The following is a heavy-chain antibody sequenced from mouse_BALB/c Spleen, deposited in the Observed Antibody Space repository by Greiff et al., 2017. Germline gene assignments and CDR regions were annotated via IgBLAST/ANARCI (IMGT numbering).Heavy chain of an antibody. CDR1: GYTFTSYY. J-gene: IGHJ4*01. V-gene: IGHV1S56*01. Sequence: QVQLKESGPELVKPGASVRISCKASGYTFTSYYIHWVKQRPGQGLEWIGWIYPGNVNTKYNEKFKGKATLTADKSSSTAYMQLSSLTSEDSAVYFCARGYEDAMDYWGQGTSVTVSS. CDR2: IYPGNVNT. D-gene: IGHD2-14*01. CDR3: ARGYEDAMDY.